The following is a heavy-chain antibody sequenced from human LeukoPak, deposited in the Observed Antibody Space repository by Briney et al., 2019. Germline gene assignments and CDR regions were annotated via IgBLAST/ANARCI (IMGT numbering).Heavy chain of an antibody. Sequence: GSLRLSCTASGFTFGDYAMSWFRQAPGKGLEWVGFIRSKAYGGTTEYAASVKGGFTISRDDSKSIAYLQMNSLKTEDTAVYYCTRDRAPSYIVGATWYFDLWGHGTLVTVSS. D-gene: IGHD1-26*01. V-gene: IGHV3-49*03. CDR2: IRSKAYGGTT. CDR3: TRDRAPSYIVGATWYFDL. J-gene: IGHJ2*01. CDR1: GFTFGDYA.